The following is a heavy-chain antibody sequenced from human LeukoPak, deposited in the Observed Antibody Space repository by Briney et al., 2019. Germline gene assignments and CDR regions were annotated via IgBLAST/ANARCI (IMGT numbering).Heavy chain of an antibody. CDR3: ARDLAESYLFDY. V-gene: IGHV3-30*03. CDR1: RFTFSNYG. D-gene: IGHD3-10*01. J-gene: IGHJ4*02. CDR2: ISYDGSNK. Sequence: AGGSLRLSCAASRFTFSNYGMHWVRQAPGKGLEWVAIISYDGSNKYYADSVKGRFTISRDNSKNTLYLQMNGLRAEDTAVYFCARDLAESYLFDYWGQGTLVTVSS.